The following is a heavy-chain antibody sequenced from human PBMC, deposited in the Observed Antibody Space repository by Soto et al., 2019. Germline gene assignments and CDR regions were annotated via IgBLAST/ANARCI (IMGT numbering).Heavy chain of an antibody. D-gene: IGHD6-13*01. V-gene: IGHV3-23*01. CDR2: ISGSGGST. Sequence: GGSLRLSCAASGFTFSSYAMSWVRQAPGKGLEWVSAISGSGGSTYYADSVKGRFTISRDNSKNTLYLQMNSLKAEDTAVYYCAKFRIAERTPQGDYFDYWGQGTLVTVSS. J-gene: IGHJ4*02. CDR3: AKFRIAERTPQGDYFDY. CDR1: GFTFSSYA.